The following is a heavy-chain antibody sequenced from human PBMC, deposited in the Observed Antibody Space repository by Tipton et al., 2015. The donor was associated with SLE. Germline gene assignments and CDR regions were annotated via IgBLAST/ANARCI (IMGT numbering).Heavy chain of an antibody. CDR2: IYYSGST. V-gene: IGHV4-39*07. CDR1: GGSISSSSYY. J-gene: IGHJ4*02. Sequence: TLSLTCTVSGGSISSSSYYWGWIRQPPGKGLEWIGSIYYSGSTYYNPSLKSRVTISVDTSKNQFSRKLSSVTAADTAVYYCARGLRITIFGVVNRFDYWGQGSLVTASS. CDR3: ARGLRITIFGVVNRFDY. D-gene: IGHD3-3*01.